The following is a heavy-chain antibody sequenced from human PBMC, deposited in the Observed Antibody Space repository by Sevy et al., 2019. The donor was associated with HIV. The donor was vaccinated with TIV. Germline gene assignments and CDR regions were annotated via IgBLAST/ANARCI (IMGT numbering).Heavy chain of an antibody. Sequence: SETLSLTCAVYGGSFSGYYWSWIRQPRGKGLEWIGEINHSGSTNYNPSLKSRVTISVDTSKNQFSLKLSSVTAADTAVYYCARDRGCSSTSCYHQDGYDGPPMFDYWGQGTLVTVSS. J-gene: IGHJ4*02. CDR1: GGSFSGYY. CDR2: INHSGST. D-gene: IGHD2-2*01. CDR3: ARDRGCSSTSCYHQDGYDGPPMFDY. V-gene: IGHV4-34*01.